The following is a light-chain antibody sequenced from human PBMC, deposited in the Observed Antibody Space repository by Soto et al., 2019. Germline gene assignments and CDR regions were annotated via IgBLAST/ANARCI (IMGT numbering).Light chain of an antibody. CDR3: QQYYSTPPYT. CDR1: QSVLYSSNNKNY. CDR2: WAS. Sequence: DIVMTQSPDSLAVSLGERATINCKSSQSVLYSSNNKNYLAWYQQKPGQPPKLLIYWASTRESGVPDQFSGSGSGTDLTLTISSLQAEDVAVYYCQQYYSTPPYTFGQGTKLEIK. V-gene: IGKV4-1*01. J-gene: IGKJ2*01.